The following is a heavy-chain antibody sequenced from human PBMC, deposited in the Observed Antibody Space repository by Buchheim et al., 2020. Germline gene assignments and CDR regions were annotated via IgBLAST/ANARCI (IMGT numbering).Heavy chain of an antibody. Sequence: QVQLVQSGPELKKPGASVKVSCKASGYTFSTSSMHWVRQAPGQGLEWMGIINPSGGRPTYAQTLQGRVTMTTETSTKPVYMELSSLTSEDTAFYYCARDYYEVPEFWGQGTL. V-gene: IGHV1-46*01. CDR1: GYTFSTSS. CDR3: ARDYYEVPEF. D-gene: IGHD3-22*01. CDR2: INPSGGRP. J-gene: IGHJ4*02.